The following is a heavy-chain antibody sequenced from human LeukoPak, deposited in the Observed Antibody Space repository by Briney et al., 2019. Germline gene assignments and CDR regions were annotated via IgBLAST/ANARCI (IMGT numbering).Heavy chain of an antibody. Sequence: PETQSLTCVVYGGSFSGYFWSWIRQPPGKGLEWIGEITPSGGTNYSPSLKSRVSISIDTSKKKLSLRLTSVTAADSAVYYCASSFYYDSRDYWGQGTLFTVSS. D-gene: IGHD3-22*01. J-gene: IGHJ4*02. CDR1: GGSFSGYF. V-gene: IGHV4-34*01. CDR3: ASSFYYDSRDY. CDR2: ITPSGGT.